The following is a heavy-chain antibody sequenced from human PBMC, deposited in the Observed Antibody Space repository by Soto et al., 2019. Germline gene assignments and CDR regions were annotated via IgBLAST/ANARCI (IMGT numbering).Heavy chain of an antibody. CDR3: ARDRHNNFFDP. V-gene: IGHV4-31*03. CDR1: GASMSSGGYY. Sequence: QVQLQESGPGLVKPSQTLSLTCTVSGASMSSGGYYWTWIRQSPGKGLEWIGYIYYSGSTYYNPSLESRVAISLDTSRSQFSLFLHSVTAADTAIYYCARDRHNNFFDPWCQGTLVTVSS. CDR2: IYYSGST. J-gene: IGHJ5*02. D-gene: IGHD6-6*01.